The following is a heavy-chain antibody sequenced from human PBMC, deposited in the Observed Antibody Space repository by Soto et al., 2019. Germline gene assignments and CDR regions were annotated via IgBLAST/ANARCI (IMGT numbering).Heavy chain of an antibody. CDR1: GFTFTSSA. D-gene: IGHD4-17*01. CDR3: AKDLTSPAQKAYGDYYYYGMDV. V-gene: IGHV1-58*02. J-gene: IGHJ6*02. Sequence: ASVKVSCKASGFTFTSSAMQWVRQARGQRLEWIGWIVVGSGNTNYAQKFQERVTITRDMSTSTAYMELSSLRAEDTAVYYCAKDLTSPAQKAYGDYYYYGMDVWGQGTTVTVSS. CDR2: IVVGSGNT.